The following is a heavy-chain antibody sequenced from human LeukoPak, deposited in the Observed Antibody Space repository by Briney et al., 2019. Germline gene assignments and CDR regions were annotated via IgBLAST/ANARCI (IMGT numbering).Heavy chain of an antibody. Sequence: GAPVKVSCKASGYTFTGYYMHWVRQAPGQGLEWMGWINPNGAGTNYAQRFQGRVTMTRDTSISTAYMELSRLTSDDTAVYYCARLGIAASGDAYWGQGTLDTVSS. D-gene: IGHD6-13*01. J-gene: IGHJ4*02. CDR3: ARLGIAASGDAY. V-gene: IGHV1-2*02. CDR1: GYTFTGYY. CDR2: INPNGAGT.